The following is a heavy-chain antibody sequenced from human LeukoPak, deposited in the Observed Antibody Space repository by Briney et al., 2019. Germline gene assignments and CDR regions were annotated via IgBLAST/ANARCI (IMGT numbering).Heavy chain of an antibody. J-gene: IGHJ4*02. CDR3: ARVVLGDHED. V-gene: IGHV3-7*04. Sequence: GGSLRLSCAASGFTVSSNYMSWVRQAPGKGLEWVANIKQDGSEKYYVDSVKGRFTISRDNAKNSLYLQMNSLRAEDTAVYYCARVVLGDHEDWGQGTLVTVSS. D-gene: IGHD2-21*02. CDR2: IKQDGSEK. CDR1: GFTVSSNY.